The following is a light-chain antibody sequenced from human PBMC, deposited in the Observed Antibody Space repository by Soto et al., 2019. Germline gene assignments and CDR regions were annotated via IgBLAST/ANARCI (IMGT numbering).Light chain of an antibody. CDR3: GTWDGSPSAWV. Sequence: QSVLTQPPSVSAAPGQKVTISCSGSSSSIGNNYVSWYHHLPGTAPKLLIYENNKRPSGIPDRFSASKSGTSASLGITGLQSGDEADYYCGTWDGSPSAWVFGGGTKLTVL. CDR1: SSSIGNNY. J-gene: IGLJ3*02. V-gene: IGLV1-51*02. CDR2: ENN.